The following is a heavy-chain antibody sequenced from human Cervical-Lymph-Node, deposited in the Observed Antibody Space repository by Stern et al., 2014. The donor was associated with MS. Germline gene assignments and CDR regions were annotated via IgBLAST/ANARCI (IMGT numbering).Heavy chain of an antibody. J-gene: IGHJ4*02. V-gene: IGHV1-3*01. CDR2: INDVNGHT. Sequence: QVQLVQSGAEVQKPGASVKVSCTASGYTFTSYVLHWVRQAPGQSLEWMGWINDVNGHTKYAHKFQGRVIFSRDTSASTAYMEISSLRSEDTAVFYCARDYGDFDLTPVSRFDYWGQGTQVTVSS. CDR1: GYTFTSYV. CDR3: ARDYGDFDLTPVSRFDY. D-gene: IGHD4-17*01.